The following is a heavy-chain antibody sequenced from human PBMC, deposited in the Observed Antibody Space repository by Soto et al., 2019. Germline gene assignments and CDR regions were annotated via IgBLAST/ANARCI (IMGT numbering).Heavy chain of an antibody. Sequence: PSETLSLTCTVSGGSVSSGSFYWGWIRQTPGKGLEWIGEINHRGSTNYNPSLKSRLIISVDRSKNQFSLKLNSVTAADTAVYFCVRGGDSGYVWWGQGTLVTVSS. CDR2: INHRGST. CDR1: GGSVSSGSFY. J-gene: IGHJ4*02. CDR3: VRGGDSGYVW. D-gene: IGHD5-12*01. V-gene: IGHV4-39*07.